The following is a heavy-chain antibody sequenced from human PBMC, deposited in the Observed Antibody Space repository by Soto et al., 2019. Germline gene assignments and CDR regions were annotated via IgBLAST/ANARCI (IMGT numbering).Heavy chain of an antibody. CDR1: GGSFSGYY. CDR3: ARPYCSGGSCYGELDY. Sequence: SETLSLTCAVYGGSFSGYYWSWIRQPPGKGLEWIGEINHSGSTNYNPSLKSRVTISVDTSKNQFSLKLSSVTAADTAVYYCARPYCSGGSCYGELDYWGQGTLVTVSS. V-gene: IGHV4-34*01. D-gene: IGHD2-15*01. CDR2: INHSGST. J-gene: IGHJ4*02.